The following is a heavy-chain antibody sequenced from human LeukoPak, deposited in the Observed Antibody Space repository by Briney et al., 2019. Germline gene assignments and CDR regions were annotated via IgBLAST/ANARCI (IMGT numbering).Heavy chain of an antibody. D-gene: IGHD3-22*01. CDR2: ISGSGGST. Sequence: PGGSLRLSCAASGFTFSSYAMSWVRQAPGKGLEWVSAISGSGGSTYYADSVKGRFTISRDNSKNTLYLQMNSLRAEDTAVYYCAGITMIVVVNWYFDYWGQGTLVTVSS. V-gene: IGHV3-23*01. CDR3: AGITMIVVVNWYFDY. J-gene: IGHJ4*02. CDR1: GFTFSSYA.